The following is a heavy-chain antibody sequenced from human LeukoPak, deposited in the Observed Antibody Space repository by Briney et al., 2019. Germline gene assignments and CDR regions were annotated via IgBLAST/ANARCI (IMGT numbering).Heavy chain of an antibody. CDR1: GFTVSSNY. V-gene: IGHV3-66*01. Sequence: GGSLRLSCAASGFTVSSNYMSWVRQAPGKGLEWVSVIYSGGSTYYADSVKGRFTISRDNSKNTLYLQMNSLRAEDTAVYHCVRTNYYGSGSYYKYYFDYWGQGTLVTVSS. D-gene: IGHD3-10*01. J-gene: IGHJ4*02. CDR2: IYSGGST. CDR3: VRTNYYGSGSYYKYYFDY.